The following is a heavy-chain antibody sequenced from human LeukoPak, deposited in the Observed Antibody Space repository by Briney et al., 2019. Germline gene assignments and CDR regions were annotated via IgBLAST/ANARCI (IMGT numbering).Heavy chain of an antibody. V-gene: IGHV1-18*01. CDR3: ARDSPYDSSGYYLDY. D-gene: IGHD3-22*01. CDR2: IGAYNGNT. J-gene: IGHJ4*02. Sequence: GASVKVSCKASGYTFTSYGISWVRQAPGQGLEWMGWIGAYNGNTNYAQKLQGRVTMTTDTSTSTAYMELRSLRSDDTAVYYCARDSPYDSSGYYLDYWGQGTLVTVSS. CDR1: GYTFTSYG.